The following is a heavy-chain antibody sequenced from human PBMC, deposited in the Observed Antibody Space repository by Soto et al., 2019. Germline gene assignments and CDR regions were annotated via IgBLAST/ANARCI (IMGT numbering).Heavy chain of an antibody. V-gene: IGHV4-59*01. Sequence: PSETLSLTCTVSAASITSYSWSWVRQPPRKGLEWIGDISYSGSTNYNPSLISRVTISTHTSNNQFSLRLNSVTSEDTAVYYCARAISIYGVVTYDMDVWGQGTRVTVSS. D-gene: IGHD3-3*01. CDR3: ARAISIYGVVTYDMDV. CDR1: AASITSYS. CDR2: ISYSGST. J-gene: IGHJ6*02.